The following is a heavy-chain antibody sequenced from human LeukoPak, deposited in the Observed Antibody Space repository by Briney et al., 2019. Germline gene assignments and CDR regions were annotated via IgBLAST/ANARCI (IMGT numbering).Heavy chain of an antibody. CDR3: AKGPRVGSSVYRDNWFDP. CDR1: GFTFSSYA. Sequence: GGSLRLSCAASGFTFSSYAMSWVRQAPGKGLEWVSAISGSGVSTYYADSVKGRFTISRGNSKNTLYLQMNSLRAEDTAVYYCAKGPRVGSSVYRDNWFDPWGQGTLVTVSS. CDR2: ISGSGVST. D-gene: IGHD3-22*01. J-gene: IGHJ5*02. V-gene: IGHV3-23*01.